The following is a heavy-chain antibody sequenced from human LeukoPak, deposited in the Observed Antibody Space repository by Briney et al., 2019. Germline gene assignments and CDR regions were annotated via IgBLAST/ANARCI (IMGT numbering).Heavy chain of an antibody. Sequence: TGGSLRLSCAASGFTVSTNYMSWVRQAPGKGLEWVSSISSSSSYIYYVDSVKGRFTISRDNAKNSLYLQLNSLRAEDTAVYYCARDRHISDYVWGSYRLAEYFQHWGQGTLVTVSS. D-gene: IGHD3-16*02. CDR3: ARDRHISDYVWGSYRLAEYFQH. V-gene: IGHV3-21*01. CDR2: ISSSSSYI. J-gene: IGHJ1*01. CDR1: GFTVSTNY.